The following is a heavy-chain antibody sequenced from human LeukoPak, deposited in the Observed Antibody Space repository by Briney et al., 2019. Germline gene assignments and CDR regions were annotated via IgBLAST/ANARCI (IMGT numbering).Heavy chain of an antibody. CDR2: VSYSGST. Sequence: SETLSLTCTISGGSISSYYWSWIRQPPGKGLEWIAYVSYSGSTNYNPSLKSRVTISLDTSKNQFSLKLSSMTAADTAVYYCATIAVTAPFDSWGQGTPVTVSS. V-gene: IGHV4-59*01. CDR1: GGSISSYY. D-gene: IGHD6-19*01. CDR3: ATIAVTAPFDS. J-gene: IGHJ4*02.